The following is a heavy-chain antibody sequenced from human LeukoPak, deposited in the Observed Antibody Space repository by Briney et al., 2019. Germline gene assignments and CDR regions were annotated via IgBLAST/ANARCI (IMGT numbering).Heavy chain of an antibody. CDR1: GFTVSSNY. CDR2: IYSGGST. D-gene: IGHD3-3*01. V-gene: IGHV3-53*01. J-gene: IGHJ6*03. CDR3: ARESREDDSEISGYYYYYMDV. Sequence: GGSLRLSCAASGFTVSSNYMRWVRQAPGKGLEWVSVIYSGGSTYYADSVKGRFTISRDNSKNTLYLQMNSLRAEDTAVYYCARESREDDSEISGYYYYYMDVWGKGTTVTVSS.